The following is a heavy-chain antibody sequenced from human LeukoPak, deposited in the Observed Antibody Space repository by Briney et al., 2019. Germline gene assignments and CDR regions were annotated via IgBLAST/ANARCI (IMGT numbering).Heavy chain of an antibody. Sequence: ASVKVSCKASGYTFTSYGISWVRQAPGQGLEWMGWISAYSGNTNYAQKLQGRVTMTTDTSTSTAYMELRSLRSDDTAVYYCARAPGWYSGKPTGQYYFDYWGQGTLVTVSS. D-gene: IGHD1-26*01. V-gene: IGHV1-18*01. CDR1: GYTFTSYG. CDR2: ISAYSGNT. J-gene: IGHJ4*02. CDR3: ARAPGWYSGKPTGQYYFDY.